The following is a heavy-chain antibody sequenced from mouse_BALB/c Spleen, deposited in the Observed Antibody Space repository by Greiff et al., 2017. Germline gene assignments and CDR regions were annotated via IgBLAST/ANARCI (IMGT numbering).Heavy chain of an antibody. CDR3: ARSFYDGYGYYFDY. CDR2: INPNNGGT. D-gene: IGHD2-3*01. Sequence: EVQLQQSGPELVKPGASVKIPCKASGYTFTDYNMDWVKQSHGKSLEWIGDINPNNGGTIYNQKFKGKATLTVDKSSSTAYMELRSLTSEDTAVYYCARSFYDGYGYYFDYWGQGTTLTVSS. V-gene: IGHV1-18*01. CDR1: GYTFTDYN. J-gene: IGHJ2*01.